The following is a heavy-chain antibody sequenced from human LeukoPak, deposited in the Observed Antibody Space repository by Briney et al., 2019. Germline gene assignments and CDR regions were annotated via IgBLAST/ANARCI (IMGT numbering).Heavy chain of an antibody. V-gene: IGHV1-2*02. CDR3: ARAAASSHFDH. CDR1: GYTFSDYY. J-gene: IGHJ4*02. Sequence: ASVKVSCKTSGYTFSDYYIHWVRQAPGQGLEWMAWMNANNGATDSSQRFQGRVTVNRATSITTAYMELHSLRSDDTAVYYCARAAASSHFDHWGQGTLVTVSS. CDR2: MNANNGAT. D-gene: IGHD2-2*01.